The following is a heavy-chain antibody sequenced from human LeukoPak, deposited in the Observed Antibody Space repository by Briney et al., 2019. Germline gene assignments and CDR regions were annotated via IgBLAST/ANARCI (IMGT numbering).Heavy chain of an antibody. J-gene: IGHJ6*04. V-gene: IGHV4-38-2*01. Sequence: PSETLSLTCAVSGYSISSGYYWGWIRQPPGKGLEWIGSIYHSGSTYYNPSLKSRVTISVDTSKNQFSLKLSSVTAADTAVYYCAGTYCSGGSCYSELYCHYGMDVWGKGTTVTVSS. CDR1: GYSISSGYY. CDR3: AGTYCSGGSCYSELYCHYGMDV. D-gene: IGHD2-15*01. CDR2: IYHSGST.